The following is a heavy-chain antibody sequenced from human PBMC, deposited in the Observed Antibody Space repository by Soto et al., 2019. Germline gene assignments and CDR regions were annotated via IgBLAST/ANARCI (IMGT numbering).Heavy chain of an antibody. CDR2: IDWDDDK. D-gene: IGHD6-13*01. CDR1: GFSLSTSGMC. Sequence: SGPTLVNPTPTLTLTCTFSGFSLSTSGMCVSWIRQPPGKALEWLARIDWDDDKYYSTSLKTRLTISKDTSKNQVVLTMTNMDPVDTATYYCSRQLVPALYAFDIRGQGTMVTVS. V-gene: IGHV2-70*11. CDR3: SRQLVPALYAFDI. J-gene: IGHJ3*02.